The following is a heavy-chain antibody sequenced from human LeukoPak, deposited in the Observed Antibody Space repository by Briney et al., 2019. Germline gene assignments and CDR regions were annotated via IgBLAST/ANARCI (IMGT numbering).Heavy chain of an antibody. CDR1: GFTFSSYS. CDR3: ARSPFHGGYFWFDA. Sequence: GGSLRLSCTASGFTFSSYSMNWVRQAPGKVLKSVSCISSGSSYIYYADSVKGRFTISRDNAKSSLYLQMDSLRAEETGAYYCARSPFHGGYFWFDAWGQGSMVTAAS. V-gene: IGHV3-21*01. CDR2: ISSGSSYI. D-gene: IGHD4-23*01. J-gene: IGHJ5*02.